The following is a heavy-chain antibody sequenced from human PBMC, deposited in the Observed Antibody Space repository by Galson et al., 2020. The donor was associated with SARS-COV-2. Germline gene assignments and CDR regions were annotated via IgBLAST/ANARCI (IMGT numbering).Heavy chain of an antibody. J-gene: IGHJ4*02. V-gene: IGHV3-9*01. CDR2: ISWNSDSI. CDR3: TKDPGSYYSHSFDY. Sequence: GGSLRLSCVASGFTFGNYAMHWVRQAPGKGLEWVARISWNSDSIGYVDSVKGRFTISRDNAKNSLYLQMNSLRAEDTALYYCTKDPGSYYSHSFDYWGQGTLVTVAS. CDR1: GFTFGNYA. D-gene: IGHD1-26*01.